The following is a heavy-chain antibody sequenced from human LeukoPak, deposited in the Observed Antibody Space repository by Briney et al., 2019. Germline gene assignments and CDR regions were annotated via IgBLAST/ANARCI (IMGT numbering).Heavy chain of an antibody. J-gene: IGHJ4*02. V-gene: IGHV3-23*01. CDR3: AKDGAPTD. CDR1: GFSLRSYA. CDR2: ISGSGGST. Sequence: GSLRLSCAASGFSLRSYAMSWVRQAPGKGLEWVSAISGSGGSTYYADSVKGRYTISRDNSQNTLYLQMHSLRAEDTAIYYCAKDGAPTDWGQGTLVTVSS. D-gene: IGHD1-14*01.